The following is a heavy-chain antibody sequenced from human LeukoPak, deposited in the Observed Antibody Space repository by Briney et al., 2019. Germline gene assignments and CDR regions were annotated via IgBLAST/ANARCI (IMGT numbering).Heavy chain of an antibody. CDR3: ARDGCGDTCYPGGY. CDR1: GSIFTKYV. CDR2: IKAGNGDT. V-gene: IGHV1-3*01. D-gene: IGHD2-21*01. Sequence: ASVTVSCNASGSIFTKYVVHWVRQAPGHRPEWMGWIKAGNGDTKYSQNFQDRLTITRDTSASTVYMELSSLTSEDTALYYCARDGCGDTCYPGGYWCQGTLVTVSS. J-gene: IGHJ4*02.